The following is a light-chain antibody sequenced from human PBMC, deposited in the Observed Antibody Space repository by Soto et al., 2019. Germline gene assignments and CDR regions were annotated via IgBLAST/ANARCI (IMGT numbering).Light chain of an antibody. CDR2: EVS. J-gene: IGLJ1*01. Sequence: QSALTQPPSASGYPGQSVTISCTGTSSDVGGYNYVSWYQHHPGKAPKLMIYEVSNRPSGVSNRFSGSKSGNTASLTISGLQADDEADYYCSSYTSSTTPYVFGTGTKVTVL. CDR1: SSDVGGYNY. V-gene: IGLV2-14*01. CDR3: SSYTSSTTPYV.